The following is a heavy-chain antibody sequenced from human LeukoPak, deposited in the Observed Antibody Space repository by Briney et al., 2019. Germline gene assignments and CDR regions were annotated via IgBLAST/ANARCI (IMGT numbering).Heavy chain of an antibody. CDR1: GFTFSYAW. D-gene: IGHD2-8*01. CDR2: IKSKPDNGTT. Sequence: GGSLRLSCAAPGFTFSYAWVTWVRQAPGKGLEWVGRIKSKPDNGTTDYAAPVKGRFTISRDDSKNTLYLQMNCLKTDDTAVYFCTVDPEVYYFDYWGQGTLVTVSS. CDR3: TVDPEVYYFDY. J-gene: IGHJ4*02. V-gene: IGHV3-15*01.